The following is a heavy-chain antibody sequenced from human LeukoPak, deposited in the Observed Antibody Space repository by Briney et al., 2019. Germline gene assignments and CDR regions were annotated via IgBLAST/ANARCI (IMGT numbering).Heavy chain of an antibody. CDR2: INPDSGFT. J-gene: IGHJ4*02. CDR3: APTAEAYTSWWKV. D-gene: IGHD3-16*01. V-gene: IGHV1-2*02. CDR1: GYKFTDDY. Sequence: ASVKVSCKASGYKFTDDYMHWVRQAPGQGLKFLDGINPDSGFTNYAQKFKGRVTMTRDTSISTAYLEVRSLTSDDTAVYYCAPTAEAYTSWWKVWGQGTLVTVSS.